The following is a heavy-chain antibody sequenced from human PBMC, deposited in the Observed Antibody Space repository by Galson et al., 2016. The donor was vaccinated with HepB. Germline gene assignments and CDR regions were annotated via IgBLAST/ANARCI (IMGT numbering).Heavy chain of an antibody. CDR3: ARGITGTTWPTYYFDY. CDR2: IYYSGST. J-gene: IGHJ4*02. CDR1: GGSISSDNYY. D-gene: IGHD1-20*01. Sequence: TLSLTCTVSGGSISSDNYYWIWIRQHPGKGLEWIGYIYYSGSTYNNPSLKCRVTISVDTSKNQFSLKLSSVTAADTAVSYWARGITGTTWPTYYFDYWGQGTLVTVSS. V-gene: IGHV4-31*03.